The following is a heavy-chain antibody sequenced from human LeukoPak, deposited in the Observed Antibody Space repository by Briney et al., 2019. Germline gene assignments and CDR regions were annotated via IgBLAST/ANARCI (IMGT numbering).Heavy chain of an antibody. J-gene: IGHJ4*02. D-gene: IGHD2-2*01. V-gene: IGHV1-69*05. CDR1: GGTFSSYA. Sequence: SVKVSCKASGGTFSSYAISWVRQAPGQGLEWMGGIIPIFGTANYAQKFQGRVTITTDESTSTAYMELSSLRSEDTAVYYCAREILGYCSSTSCSEDYWGQGTLVTVSS. CDR2: IIPIFGTA. CDR3: AREILGYCSSTSCSEDY.